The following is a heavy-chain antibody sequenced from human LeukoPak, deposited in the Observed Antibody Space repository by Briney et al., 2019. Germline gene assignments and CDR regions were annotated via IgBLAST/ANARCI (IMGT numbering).Heavy chain of an antibody. D-gene: IGHD3-22*01. CDR1: GDSMSDYF. Sequence: SETLSLTCTVSGDSMSDYFLTWIRQPPGKGLEWIGYAADSGSTNYNPSPKSRVTISVDSSTNHFPLRLTSVTAADKAVYYCASPLHDSSGYYWWGQGTLVTVSS. CDR3: ASPLHDSSGYYW. V-gene: IGHV4-59*08. CDR2: AADSGST. J-gene: IGHJ4*02.